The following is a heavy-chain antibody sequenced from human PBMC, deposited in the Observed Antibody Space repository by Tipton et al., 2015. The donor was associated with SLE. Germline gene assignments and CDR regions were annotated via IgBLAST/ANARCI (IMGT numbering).Heavy chain of an antibody. J-gene: IGHJ3*02. Sequence: SLRLSCAASGFPFSVYAMTWVRQAPGKGLGWVSIVYRDDTTYCADSVKGRFTISRDNSRDTLYLQMISLRPEDTAVYYCATSPYISNWVRGNIWGQGTMVTVS. D-gene: IGHD6-13*01. CDR3: ATSPYISNWVRGNI. CDR1: GFPFSVYA. CDR2: IVYRDDTT. V-gene: IGHV3-23*03.